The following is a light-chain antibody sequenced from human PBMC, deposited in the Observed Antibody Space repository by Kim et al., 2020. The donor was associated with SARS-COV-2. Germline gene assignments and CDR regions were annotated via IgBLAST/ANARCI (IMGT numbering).Light chain of an antibody. J-gene: IGKJ1*01. V-gene: IGKV3-15*01. Sequence: EILMTQSPATLSVSPGERATLSCRASLSVSSNLAWYQQKPGQTPRLLIYDASTRATGIPVRFSGSGSGTEFTLTISGLQSEDFAVYYCQQYNNWPRTFGQGTKVDIK. CDR1: LSVSSN. CDR3: QQYNNWPRT. CDR2: DAS.